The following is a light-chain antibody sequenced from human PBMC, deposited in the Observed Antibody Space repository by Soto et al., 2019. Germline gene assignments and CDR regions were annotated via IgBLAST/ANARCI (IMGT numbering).Light chain of an antibody. V-gene: IGLV2-14*01. J-gene: IGLJ2*01. CDR2: EVN. Sequence: QSALTQPASVSGSPGQSITIFCTGTSSDVGGYSYVSWYQQYPGKAPKLMIYEVNNRPSGVSNRFSGSKSGNTASLTISGLQADDEADYYCSSYTTDNTRVFGGGTKVTVL. CDR1: SSDVGGYSY. CDR3: SSYTTDNTRV.